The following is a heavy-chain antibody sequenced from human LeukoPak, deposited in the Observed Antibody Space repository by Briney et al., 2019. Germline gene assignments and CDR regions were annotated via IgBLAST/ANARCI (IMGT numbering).Heavy chain of an antibody. Sequence: GASVKVSCKASGYTFTSYGISWVRQAPGQGLEWMGWISAYNGNTNYAQELQGRVTMTTDTSTSTAYMELRSLRSDDTAVYYCARVPNYYDHYYYMDVWGKGTTVTVSS. V-gene: IGHV1-18*01. CDR1: GYTFTSYG. D-gene: IGHD3-22*01. CDR3: ARVPNYYDHYYYMDV. J-gene: IGHJ6*03. CDR2: ISAYNGNT.